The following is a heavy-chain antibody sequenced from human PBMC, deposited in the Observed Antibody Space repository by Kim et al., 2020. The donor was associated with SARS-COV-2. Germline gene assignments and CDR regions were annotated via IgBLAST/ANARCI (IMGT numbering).Heavy chain of an antibody. J-gene: IGHJ4*02. D-gene: IGHD1-1*01. CDR2: VSHTGRTT. V-gene: IGHV3-23*01. CDR3: ASRGWYRGPYYFDF. Sequence: GGSLRLSCAASGLSFSSYAMGWVRQAPGKGLEWVSVVSHTGRTTFYADSVRGRFTISRDDSRNSVYLQMTSLTVEDTAVYYCASRGWYRGPYYFDFWGRGPWSASPQ. CDR1: GLSFSSYA.